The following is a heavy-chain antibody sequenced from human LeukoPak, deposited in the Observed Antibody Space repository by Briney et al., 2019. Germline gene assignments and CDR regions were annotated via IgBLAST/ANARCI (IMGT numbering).Heavy chain of an antibody. D-gene: IGHD1-26*01. Sequence: GGSLRLSCTASGFICSDYAMSWARQAPGKGLEWVAGTSSSGSGGNTYYADSVKGRFTISSDTSKNILFLQMNTLRAEDTAIYYCAKDRTVGASYWYFDLWGRGTLVTVSS. J-gene: IGHJ2*01. CDR3: AKDRTVGASYWYFDL. CDR1: GFICSDYA. CDR2: TSSSGSGGNT. V-gene: IGHV3-23*01.